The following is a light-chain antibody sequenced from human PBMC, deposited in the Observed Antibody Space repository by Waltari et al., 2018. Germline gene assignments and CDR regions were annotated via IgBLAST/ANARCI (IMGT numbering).Light chain of an antibody. CDR1: TGIGGHSYF. V-gene: IGLV2-23*02. J-gene: IGLJ3*02. Sequence: QSALTQPAPVSGAPGPSNPLPCRAITGIGGHSYFVPWYQHHPGKVPKLLIYEVIKRPPDISDRFTGSKSGNTASLSISGLQADDEADYYCCSYVQKDIWLFGRGTKVTVL. CDR2: EVI. CDR3: CSYVQKDIWL.